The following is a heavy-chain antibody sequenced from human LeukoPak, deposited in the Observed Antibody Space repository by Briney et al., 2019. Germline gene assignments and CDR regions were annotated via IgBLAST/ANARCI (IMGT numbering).Heavy chain of an antibody. V-gene: IGHV4-38-2*02. J-gene: IGHJ3*02. D-gene: IGHD3-3*01. CDR2: IYHSGST. Sequence: SETLSLTCTVSGHSISSGYYWGWIRQPPGKGLEWIGSIYHSGSTYYNPSLKSRVTISVDTSKNQFSLKLSSVTAADTAVYYCARSRFLRWLVHDAFDIWGQGTMVTVSS. CDR1: GHSISSGYY. CDR3: ARSRFLRWLVHDAFDI.